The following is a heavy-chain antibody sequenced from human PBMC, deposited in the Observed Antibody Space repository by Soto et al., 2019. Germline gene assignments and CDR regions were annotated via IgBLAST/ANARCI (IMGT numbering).Heavy chain of an antibody. CDR3: ARNTYYYASGSFGLYYFDY. V-gene: IGHV1-69*06. J-gene: IGHJ4*02. CDR1: GGTFKRYA. CDR2: IIPLFNTT. Sequence: QEQLEQSGAEVKKPGSSVKVSCKASGGTFKRYAISWVRQAPGQGLEWMGGIIPLFNTTKYAQRFQGRVTITADKSTSTAYMEVSSLRSEDTAVYYCARNTYYYASGSFGLYYFDYWGQGTLITVSS. D-gene: IGHD3-10*01.